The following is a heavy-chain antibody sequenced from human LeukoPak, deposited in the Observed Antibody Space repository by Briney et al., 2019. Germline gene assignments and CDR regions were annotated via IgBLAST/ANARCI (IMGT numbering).Heavy chain of an antibody. Sequence: ASVKVSCKASGYTFTGYYMHWVRQAPGQGLEWMGWINPSGGSTSYAQKFQGRVTMTRDTSTSTVYMELSSLRSEDTAVYYCARPGGSGSYYDYWGQGTLVTVSS. D-gene: IGHD3-10*01. CDR1: GYTFTGYY. CDR3: ARPGGSGSYYDY. V-gene: IGHV1-46*01. CDR2: INPSGGST. J-gene: IGHJ4*02.